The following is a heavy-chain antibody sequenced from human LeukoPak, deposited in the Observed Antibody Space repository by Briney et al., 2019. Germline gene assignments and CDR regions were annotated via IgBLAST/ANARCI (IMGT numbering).Heavy chain of an antibody. V-gene: IGHV1-18*01. Sequence: VASVKVSCKASGYTFTSYGISWVRQAPGQGLKWMGWISAYNGNTNYAQKLQGRVTMTTDTSTSTAYMELRSLRSDDTAVYYCARVPRIAAAGNVWFDPWGQGTLVTVSS. CDR2: ISAYNGNT. CDR1: GYTFTSYG. CDR3: ARVPRIAAAGNVWFDP. D-gene: IGHD6-13*01. J-gene: IGHJ5*02.